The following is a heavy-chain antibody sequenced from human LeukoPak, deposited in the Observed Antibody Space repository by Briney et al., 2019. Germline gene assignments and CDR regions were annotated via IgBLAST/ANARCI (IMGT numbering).Heavy chain of an antibody. J-gene: IGHJ4*02. CDR3: ARDALISLSFDL. Sequence: AGGSLRLSCAASGFTFSDYCMSWIRQAPGKGLEWVSSISSSSSSYIYYADSVKGRFTISRDNAKKFLFLQMNNLRPDDTAVYYCARDALISLSFDLWGQGTLVTVSS. V-gene: IGHV3-21*04. CDR2: ISSSSSSYI. CDR1: GFTFSDYC.